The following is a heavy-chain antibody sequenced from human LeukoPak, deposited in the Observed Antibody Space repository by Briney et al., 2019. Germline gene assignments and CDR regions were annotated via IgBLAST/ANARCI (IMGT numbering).Heavy chain of an antibody. CDR3: LLGSPFDY. CDR1: GFTFSSNS. J-gene: IGHJ4*02. V-gene: IGHV3-48*02. D-gene: IGHD3-10*01. Sequence: GGSLRLSCAASGFTFSSNSMNWVRQAPGKGLEWVSYISSSSRSIYYADSVKGRFTISRDNANNSLSLQMNSLRDEDTAVYYWLLGSPFDYWGQGTLVTVSS. CDR2: ISSSSRSI.